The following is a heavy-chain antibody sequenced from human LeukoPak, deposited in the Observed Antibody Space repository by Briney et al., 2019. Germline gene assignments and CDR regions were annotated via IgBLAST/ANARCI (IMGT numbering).Heavy chain of an antibody. V-gene: IGHV1-18*01. Sequence: ASVKVSCKASGYTFTSYGMSWVRQAPGQGLEWMGWISGYNGHTNYAQKLQGRVTMTTDTSTSKAYMELRSLRSADTAVYYCARVAPNRRYCSGGTCLNYFDYWGQGTLVTVSS. CDR1: GYTFTSYG. CDR2: ISGYNGHT. D-gene: IGHD2-15*01. CDR3: ARVAPNRRYCSGGTCLNYFDY. J-gene: IGHJ4*02.